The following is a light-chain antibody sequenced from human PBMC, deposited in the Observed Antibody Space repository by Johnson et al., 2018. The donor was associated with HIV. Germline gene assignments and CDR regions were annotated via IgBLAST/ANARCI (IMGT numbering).Light chain of an antibody. J-gene: IGLJ1*01. CDR2: DND. Sequence: QSILTQPPSVSAAPGQKVTISCYGSSSNVGSNSVSWYRHFPETAPKVLIYDNDKRPSGIPDRFSASKSGTSATLGITRLQTGDEADYYCATWDGRLSVYVFGTGTKVTVL. CDR1: SSNVGSNS. V-gene: IGLV1-51*01. CDR3: ATWDGRLSVYV.